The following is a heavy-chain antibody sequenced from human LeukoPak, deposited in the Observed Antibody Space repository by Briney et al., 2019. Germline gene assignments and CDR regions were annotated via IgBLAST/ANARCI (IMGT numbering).Heavy chain of an antibody. J-gene: IGHJ1*01. CDR2: IYHSGST. CDR3: ARLNGRDYYDSSGYYRTKNWYFQH. V-gene: IGHV4-38-2*01. Sequence: SETLSLTCAVSGYSISSGYYWGWIRQPPGQGLEWIGSIYHSGSTYYNPSLKSRVTISVDTSKNQFSLKLSSVTAADTAVYYCARLNGRDYYDSSGYYRTKNWYFQHWGQGTLVTVSS. CDR1: GYSISSGYY. D-gene: IGHD3-22*01.